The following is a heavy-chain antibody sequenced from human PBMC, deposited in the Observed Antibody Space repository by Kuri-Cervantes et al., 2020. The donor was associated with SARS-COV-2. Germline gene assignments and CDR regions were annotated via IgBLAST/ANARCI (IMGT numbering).Heavy chain of an antibody. CDR1: GGSISSGGYS. CDR2: IYHSGST. V-gene: IGHV4-30-2*01. CDR3: ARVDSSLTIDY. J-gene: IGHJ4*02. D-gene: IGHD6-13*01. Sequence: SETLSLTCAVSGGSISSGGYSWSWIRQPPGKGLEWIGYIYHSGSTYFNPSLKSRVTLSADRSKSQFSLNLTSVTAADTAVYYCARVDSSLTIDYWGQGALVTVSS.